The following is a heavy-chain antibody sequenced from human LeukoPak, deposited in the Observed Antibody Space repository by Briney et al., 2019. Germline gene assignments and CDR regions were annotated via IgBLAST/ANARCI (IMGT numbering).Heavy chain of an antibody. CDR2: INHSGST. V-gene: IGHV4-34*01. J-gene: IGHJ4*02. CDR3: ARGPIAAAGNDFDY. Sequence: SETLSLTCAVYGGSFSGHYWSWIRQPPGKGLEWIGEINHSGSTNYNPSLKSRVTISVDTSKNQFSLKLSSVTAADTAVYYCARGPIAAAGNDFDYWGQGTLVTVSS. D-gene: IGHD6-13*01. CDR1: GGSFSGHY.